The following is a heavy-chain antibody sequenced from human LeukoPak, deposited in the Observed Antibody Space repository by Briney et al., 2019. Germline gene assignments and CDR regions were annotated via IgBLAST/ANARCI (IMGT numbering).Heavy chain of an antibody. V-gene: IGHV4-59*12. CDR3: ARDTYGDYVSYLRPPNWFDP. CDR1: GGSISSYY. Sequence: SETLSLTCTVSGGSISSYYWSWIRQPPGKGLEWIGYIYYSGSTNYNPSLKSRVTISVDTSKNQFSLQLNSVTPEDTAVYYCARDTYGDYVSYLRPPNWFDPWGQGTLVTVSS. CDR2: IYYSGST. J-gene: IGHJ5*02. D-gene: IGHD4-17*01.